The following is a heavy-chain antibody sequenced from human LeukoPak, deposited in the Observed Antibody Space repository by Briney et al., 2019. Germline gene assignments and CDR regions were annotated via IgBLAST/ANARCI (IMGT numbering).Heavy chain of an antibody. J-gene: IGHJ1*01. Sequence: GASVKVSCKASGYTFTGYYMHWVRQAPGQGLEWMGWINPNSGGTNYAQKFQGRITISRDTSISTAYMELSSLTSDDTATYYCTRGRGVPGYSSIVPYFQYWGQGTLVIVSS. CDR2: INPNSGGT. CDR3: TRGRGVPGYSSIVPYFQY. V-gene: IGHV1-2*02. CDR1: GYTFTGYY. D-gene: IGHD2-15*01.